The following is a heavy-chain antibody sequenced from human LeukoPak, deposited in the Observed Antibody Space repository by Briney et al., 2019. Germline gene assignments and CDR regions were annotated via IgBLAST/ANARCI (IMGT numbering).Heavy chain of an antibody. Sequence: SETLSPTCTVSGGSISSYYCTWIRQPPGKGLEWIGYISYSGSTNYNPSLKSRVTISVDTSKNQFSLKLSSVTAADTAVYYCARSGTSRGNFDYWGQGTLVTVSS. J-gene: IGHJ4*02. D-gene: IGHD3-16*01. CDR2: ISYSGST. CDR1: GGSISSYY. V-gene: IGHV4-59*01. CDR3: ARSGTSRGNFDY.